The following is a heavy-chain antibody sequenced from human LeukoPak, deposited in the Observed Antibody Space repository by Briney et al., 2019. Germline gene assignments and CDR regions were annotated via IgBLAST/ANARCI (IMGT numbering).Heavy chain of an antibody. CDR3: AKLSSSGYYNRGIFDY. V-gene: IGHV3-64D*06. CDR2: ISSNGGST. D-gene: IGHD3-22*01. Sequence: GGSLRLSCAASGFTFSSYGMHWVRQAPGKGLEYVSAISSNGGSTYYADSAKGRFTISRDNSKNTLYLQMSSLRAEDTAVYYCAKLSSSGYYNRGIFDYWGQGTLVTVSS. J-gene: IGHJ4*02. CDR1: GFTFSSYG.